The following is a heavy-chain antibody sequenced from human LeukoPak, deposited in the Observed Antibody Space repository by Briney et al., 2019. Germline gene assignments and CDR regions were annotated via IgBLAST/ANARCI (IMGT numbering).Heavy chain of an antibody. Sequence: PSETLSLTCTVSGGSISSGSYYWSWIRQPAGKGLEWIGRIYTSGSTNYNPSLKSRVTISVDTSKNQFSLKLSSVTAADTAVYYCAVTIFGVGNFDYWGQGTLVTVSS. CDR1: GGSISSGSYY. CDR2: IYTSGST. CDR3: AVTIFGVGNFDY. J-gene: IGHJ4*02. V-gene: IGHV4-61*02. D-gene: IGHD3-3*01.